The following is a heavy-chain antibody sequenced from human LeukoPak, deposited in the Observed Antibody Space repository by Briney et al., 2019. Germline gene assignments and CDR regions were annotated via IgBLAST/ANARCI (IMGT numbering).Heavy chain of an antibody. V-gene: IGHV3-66*03. CDR2: IYNTGET. CDR1: GFSFSRYW. CDR3: AKDGFDY. Sequence: GGSLRLSCTASGFSFSRYWLSWVRQAPGEGLEWVSFIYNTGETYYADSMKGRFTISRDNSRNTLYLQVNSLRAEDTALYYCAKDGFDYWGQGTLVTVSP. J-gene: IGHJ4*02.